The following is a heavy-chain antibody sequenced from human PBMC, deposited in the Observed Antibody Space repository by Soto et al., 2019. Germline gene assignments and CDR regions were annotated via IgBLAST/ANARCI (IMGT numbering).Heavy chain of an antibody. CDR1: GFSLSTVGMR. J-gene: IGHJ6*02. CDR3: ARDIVVVPASMRGDYYYYPMDV. V-gene: IGHV2-70*04. Sequence: SGPTLVNPTQTLTLTCTFSGFSLSTVGMRVSWIRQPPGKALEWLARIDWDDDKVYTTSLQTRLTISKDSSKNQVVLTVTNMDPVDTATYYCARDIVVVPASMRGDYYYYPMDVWGQGTTVTV. CDR2: IDWDDDK. D-gene: IGHD2-2*01.